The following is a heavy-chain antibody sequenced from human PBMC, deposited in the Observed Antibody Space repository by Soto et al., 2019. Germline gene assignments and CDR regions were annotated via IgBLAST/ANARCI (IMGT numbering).Heavy chain of an antibody. CDR3: ARELGGSWYNWFDP. CDR2: LHSDVST. J-gene: IGHJ5*02. V-gene: IGHV3-53*01. Sequence: GGSLRLSCAVSGFTVSSNSITWVRQAPGQGLEWVSVLHSDVSTYYVDSVKGRFVISRDNSKNTVYLQMNSLRAEDTAIYYCARELGGSWYNWFDPWGQGTRVTVS. D-gene: IGHD2-15*01. CDR1: GFTVSSNS.